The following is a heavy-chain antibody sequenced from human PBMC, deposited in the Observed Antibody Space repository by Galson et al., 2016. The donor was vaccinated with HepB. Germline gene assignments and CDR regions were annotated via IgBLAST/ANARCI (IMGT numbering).Heavy chain of an antibody. J-gene: IGHJ4*02. CDR3: ARDRPLHYYASSGHNCFDE. D-gene: IGHD3-22*01. CDR2: INGGNGNT. CDR1: GYTFTSYS. V-gene: IGHV1-3*01. Sequence: SVKVSCKASGYTFTSYSMHWVRQAPGQRLEWMGWINGGNGNTKYSHKFRDRVIVTRDTSASTAYMELSSLRSEDTAVYYCARDRPLHYYASSGHNCFDEWGQGTLVTVSS.